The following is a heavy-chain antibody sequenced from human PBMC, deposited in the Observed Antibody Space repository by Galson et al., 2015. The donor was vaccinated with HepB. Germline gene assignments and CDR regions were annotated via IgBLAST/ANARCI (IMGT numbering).Heavy chain of an antibody. D-gene: IGHD1-20*01. Sequence: SVKVSCKASGYTFTSYDISWVRQAPGQGFEWMGWISPNSGGTNYAQKFQGWVTMTRDTSISTAYMELSRLRSDDTAVYYCARGVSFITGTTEARDAFDIRGQGTMVTVSS. CDR2: ISPNSGGT. CDR3: ARGVSFITGTTEARDAFDI. CDR1: GYTFTSYD. V-gene: IGHV1-2*04. J-gene: IGHJ3*02.